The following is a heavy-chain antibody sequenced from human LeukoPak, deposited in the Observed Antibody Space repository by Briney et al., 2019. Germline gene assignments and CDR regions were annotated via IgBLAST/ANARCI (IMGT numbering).Heavy chain of an antibody. CDR2: ISHSGSP. CDR3: ARDAAAGYSLAC. Sequence: GSLRLSCAASGFTFSDYYMSWIRQPPGKGLEWIGEISHSGSPNYNPSLKSRLTISVDLPKNQFSLDLRSVTAADTAVYYCARDAAAGYSLACWGQGTLVTVSS. J-gene: IGHJ4*02. V-gene: IGHV4-34*01. CDR1: GFTFSDYY. D-gene: IGHD6-13*01.